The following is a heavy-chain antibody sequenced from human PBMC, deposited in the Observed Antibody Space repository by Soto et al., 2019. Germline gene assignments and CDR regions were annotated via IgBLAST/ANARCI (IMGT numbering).Heavy chain of an antibody. J-gene: IGHJ4*02. D-gene: IGHD6-13*01. V-gene: IGHV4-30-2*01. CDR2: IYHGGST. Sequence: SETLSLTCAVSGGSISSGGYSWSWIRQPPGKGLEWIGYIYHGGSTYYNPSLKSRVTISVDRSKNQFSLKLSSVTAADTAVYYCARVFRAISSAAGTCFDYSGQGTLVTVSS. CDR1: GGSISSGGYS. CDR3: ARVFRAISSAAGTCFDY.